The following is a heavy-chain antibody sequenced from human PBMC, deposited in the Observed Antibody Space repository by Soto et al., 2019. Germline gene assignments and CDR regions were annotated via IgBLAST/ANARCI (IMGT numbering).Heavy chain of an antibody. J-gene: IGHJ6*02. CDR3: ARDWAVVPSYYYYYGMDV. CDR2: ISAYNGNT. CDR1: GYTFTSYG. Sequence: QVQLVQSGAEVKKPGASVKVSCKASGYTFTSYGISWVRQAPGQGLEWMGWISAYNGNTNYAQKLQGRVTMTTDTSTSTAYMELRSLRSDDTAVYYCARDWAVVPSYYYYYGMDVWGQGTTVTVSS. V-gene: IGHV1-18*01. D-gene: IGHD2-2*01.